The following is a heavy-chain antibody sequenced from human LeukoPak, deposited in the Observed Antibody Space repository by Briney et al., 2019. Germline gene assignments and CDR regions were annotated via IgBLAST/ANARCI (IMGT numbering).Heavy chain of an antibody. CDR2: ISYTGTT. Sequence: PSETLSLTCTVSGGSVSSGCYYWSWIRQSPGKRLEGIGYISYTGTTNYNPSLRSRVTISVDMSKNQIFLKLNSVTAADTAVYHCASPSGGRYRDDALDIWGQGTMVSVS. J-gene: IGHJ3*02. V-gene: IGHV4-61*01. CDR3: ASPSGGRYRDDALDI. CDR1: GGSVSSGCYY. D-gene: IGHD3-10*01.